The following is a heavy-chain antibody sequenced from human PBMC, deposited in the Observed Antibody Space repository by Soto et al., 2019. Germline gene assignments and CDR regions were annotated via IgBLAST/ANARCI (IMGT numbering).Heavy chain of an antibody. CDR2: IYRGGST. CDR3: GRDFVGVIGGSYYYSGRDV. CDR1: GFTVSNNY. V-gene: IGHV3-66*01. J-gene: IGHJ6*04. D-gene: IGHD2-15*01. Sequence: GGSLRLSCAASGFTVSNNYMSWVRQAPGKGLEWVSVIYRGGSTYYADSVKGRFTISRDNSKNTLYLQMNSLRAEDTAVYYCGRDFVGVIGGSYYYSGRDVWGKGTRVTVPS.